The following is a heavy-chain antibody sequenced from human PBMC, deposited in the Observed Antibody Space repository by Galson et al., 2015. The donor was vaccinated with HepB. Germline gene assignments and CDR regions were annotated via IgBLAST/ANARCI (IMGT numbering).Heavy chain of an antibody. J-gene: IGHJ4*02. Sequence: SCKASGGTFSSYSITWVRQAPRQGLEWMGGIIPIFGTADYAQKFQGRVTITADESTRTAYMELSSLRSEDTAVYYCARGFYGSGSYRYYFDYWGQGTLVTVSS. CDR1: GGTFSSYS. CDR3: ARGFYGSGSYRYYFDY. V-gene: IGHV1-69*01. CDR2: IIPIFGTA. D-gene: IGHD3-10*01.